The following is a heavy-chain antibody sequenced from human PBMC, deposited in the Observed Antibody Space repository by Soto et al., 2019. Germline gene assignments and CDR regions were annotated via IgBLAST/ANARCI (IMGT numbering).Heavy chain of an antibody. CDR3: AKAVMVVGSAYDI. CDR2: INGSGGNT. V-gene: IGHV3-23*01. J-gene: IGHJ3*02. Sequence: EVQLSESGGGLVHPGGSLRLSCAASGFTFSSYTMGWVRKAPGKGLKWVSDINGSGGNTYYIDSVKGRFTISRDNSKNTLYLQMNSLRAEDTAVYYCAKAVMVVGSAYDIWGQGTMVTVSS. D-gene: IGHD2-15*01. CDR1: GFTFSSYT.